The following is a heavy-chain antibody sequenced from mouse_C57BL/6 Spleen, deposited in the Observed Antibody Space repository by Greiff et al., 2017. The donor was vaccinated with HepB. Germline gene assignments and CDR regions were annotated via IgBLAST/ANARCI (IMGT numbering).Heavy chain of an antibody. J-gene: IGHJ4*01. D-gene: IGHD1-1*01. CDR2: IDPEDGET. Sequence: VHVKQSGAELVKPGASVKLSCTASGFNIKDYYMHWVKQRTEQGLEWIGRIDPEDGETKYAPKFQGKATITADTSTNTAYLQRSSLTSEDTAVYYCAIGDWVVATGAMDYWGEGTSVTVSS. CDR3: AIGDWVVATGAMDY. V-gene: IGHV14-2*01. CDR1: GFNIKDYY.